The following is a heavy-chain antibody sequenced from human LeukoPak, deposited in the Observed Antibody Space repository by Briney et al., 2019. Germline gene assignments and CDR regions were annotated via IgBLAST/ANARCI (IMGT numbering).Heavy chain of an antibody. D-gene: IGHD5-18*01. CDR2: ISYDGSNK. CDR3: ARDFGYSYGTYYYGMDV. V-gene: IGHV3-30-3*01. J-gene: IGHJ6*02. Sequence: GGSLRLSCAASGFTFSSYAMHWVRQAPGKGREWVAVISYDGSNKYYADSVKGRFTISRDNSKNTLYLQMNSLRAEDTAVYYCARDFGYSYGTYYYGMDVWGQGTTVTVSS. CDR1: GFTFSSYA.